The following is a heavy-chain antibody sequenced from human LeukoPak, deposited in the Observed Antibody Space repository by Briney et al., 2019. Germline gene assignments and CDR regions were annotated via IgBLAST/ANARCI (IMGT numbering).Heavy chain of an antibody. Sequence: SETLFLTCRDYGGSSSDYYWSWIRQPPGKGLEWIGEINQSGDTNYNPSLTSRVTLSVETSKYQFSLRLTSVTAADTAVYYCARVTYGSGSYHGRFDPWGQGTLVTVSS. J-gene: IGHJ5*02. CDR1: GGSSSDYY. CDR3: ARVTYGSGSYHGRFDP. CDR2: INQSGDT. D-gene: IGHD3-10*01. V-gene: IGHV4-34*01.